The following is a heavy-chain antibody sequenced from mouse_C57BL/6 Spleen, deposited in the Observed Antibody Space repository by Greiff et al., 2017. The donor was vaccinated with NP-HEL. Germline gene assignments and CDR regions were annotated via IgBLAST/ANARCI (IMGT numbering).Heavy chain of an antibody. Sequence: QVQLLQSGAELVKPGASVKISCKASGYAFSSYWMNWVKQRPGKGLEWIGQIYPGDGDTNYNGKFKGKATLTADKSSSTAYMQLSSLTSEDSAVYFCARSGDYPYFDYWGQGTTLTVSS. CDR3: ARSGDYPYFDY. D-gene: IGHD2-4*01. V-gene: IGHV1-80*01. CDR1: GYAFSSYW. CDR2: IYPGDGDT. J-gene: IGHJ2*01.